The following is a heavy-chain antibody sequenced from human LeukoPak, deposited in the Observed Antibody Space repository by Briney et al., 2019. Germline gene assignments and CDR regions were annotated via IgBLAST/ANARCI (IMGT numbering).Heavy chain of an antibody. J-gene: IGHJ4*02. D-gene: IGHD6-19*01. CDR1: GDSISNYY. CDR2: IYYSGST. Sequence: SETLSRTCTVSGDSISNYYWSWIRQPPGKGLEWIGYIYYSGSTNYNPSLKSRLTMSLDTSKSQLSLKLSSVTAADTAVYSCARAKKAVAGFFDYWGQGTLVTVSS. CDR3: ARAKKAVAGFFDY. V-gene: IGHV4-59*01.